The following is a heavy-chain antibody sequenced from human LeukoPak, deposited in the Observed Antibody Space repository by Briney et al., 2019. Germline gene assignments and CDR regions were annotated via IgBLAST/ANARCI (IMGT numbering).Heavy chain of an antibody. V-gene: IGHV1-2*06. CDR1: GYTFTAYY. Sequence: GASVKVSCKASGYTFTAYYMHWVRQAPGQGLEWMGRINPNSGGTNYAQKFQGRVTMTRDTSISTAYMELSRLRTDDTAVYYCARGSRFGEFYFDYLGQGTLVTVSS. J-gene: IGHJ4*02. CDR2: INPNSGGT. D-gene: IGHD3-10*01. CDR3: ARGSRFGEFYFDY.